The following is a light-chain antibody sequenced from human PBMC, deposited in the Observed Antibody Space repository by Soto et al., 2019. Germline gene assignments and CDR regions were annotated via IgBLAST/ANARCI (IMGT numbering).Light chain of an antibody. J-gene: IGKJ5*01. Sequence: EIVLTQSPATLSLSPGERATLSCRASQSVSSYLAWYQQKPGQAPSLLIYDASNRATGIPARFSGSGSGPDFTLTISSLEPEDFAVYYCQQRSNWPSITFGQGTRLEIK. V-gene: IGKV3-11*01. CDR1: QSVSSY. CDR2: DAS. CDR3: QQRSNWPSIT.